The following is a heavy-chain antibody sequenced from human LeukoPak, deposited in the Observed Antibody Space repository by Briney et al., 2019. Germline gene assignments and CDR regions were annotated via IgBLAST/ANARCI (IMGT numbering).Heavy chain of an antibody. Sequence: GASVKVSCEASGGTFSSYAISWVRQAPGQGLEWMGGIIPIFGTANYAQKFQGRVTITADESTSTAYMELSSLRSEDTAVYYCAREYTHYYDSSGYYYHAFDIWGQGTMVTVSS. CDR2: IIPIFGTA. V-gene: IGHV1-69*13. D-gene: IGHD3-22*01. CDR3: AREYTHYYDSSGYYYHAFDI. CDR1: GGTFSSYA. J-gene: IGHJ3*02.